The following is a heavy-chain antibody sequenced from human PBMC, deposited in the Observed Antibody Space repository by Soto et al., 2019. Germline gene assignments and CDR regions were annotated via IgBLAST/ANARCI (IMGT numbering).Heavy chain of an antibody. CDR3: ARAGFENYYYYMDV. CDR2: INPNSGGT. Sequence: ASVKVSCKASGYTFTGYYMHWVRQAPGQGLEWMGWINPNSGGTNYAQKFQGWVTMTRDTSISTAYMELSRLRSDDTAVYYCARAGFENYYYYMDVWGKGTTVTVSS. CDR1: GYTFTGYY. J-gene: IGHJ6*03. V-gene: IGHV1-2*04.